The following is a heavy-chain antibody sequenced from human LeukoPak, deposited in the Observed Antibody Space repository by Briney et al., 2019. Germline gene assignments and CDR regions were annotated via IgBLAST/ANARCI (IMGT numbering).Heavy chain of an antibody. CDR1: GGSISSYY. CDR2: NNHSGST. V-gene: IGHV4-34*01. Sequence: SETLSLTCTVSGGSISSYYWSWIRQPPGKGLEWIGENNHSGSTNYHPSLKTRVTISVDTSKNQFSLNLTSVTAADTAVYYCARGRLREPRALYYYMDVWGKGTTVTVS. J-gene: IGHJ6*03. D-gene: IGHD1-26*01. CDR3: ARGRLREPRALYYYMDV.